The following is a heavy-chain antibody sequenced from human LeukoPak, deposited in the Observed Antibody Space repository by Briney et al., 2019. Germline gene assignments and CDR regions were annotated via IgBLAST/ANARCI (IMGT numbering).Heavy chain of an antibody. CDR1: GGSISSGSYY. CDR2: IYTSGST. Sequence: SETLSPTCTVSGGSISSGSYYWSWIRQPAGKGLEWIGRIYTSGSTNYNPSLKSRVTISVDTSKNRFSLKLSSVTAADTAVYYCARALVYYYDSSGADAFDIWGQGTMVTVSS. D-gene: IGHD3-22*01. J-gene: IGHJ3*02. V-gene: IGHV4-61*02. CDR3: ARALVYYYDSSGADAFDI.